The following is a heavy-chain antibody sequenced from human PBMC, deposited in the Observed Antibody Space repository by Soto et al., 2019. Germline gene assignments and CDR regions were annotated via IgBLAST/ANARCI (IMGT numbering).Heavy chain of an antibody. CDR3: ARGSELRYFDWLPPDY. D-gene: IGHD3-9*01. V-gene: IGHV3-33*01. Sequence: QVQLVESGGGVVQPGRSLRLSCAASGFTXSSYGMHWVRQAPGKGLEWVAVIWYDGSNKYYADSVKGRFTISRDNSKNTLYLQMNSLRAEDTAVYYCARGSELRYFDWLPPDYWGQGTLVTVSS. J-gene: IGHJ4*02. CDR1: GFTXSSYG. CDR2: IWYDGSNK.